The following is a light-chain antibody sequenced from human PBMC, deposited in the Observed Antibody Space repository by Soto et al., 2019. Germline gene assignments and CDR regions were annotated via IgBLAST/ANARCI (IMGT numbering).Light chain of an antibody. J-gene: IGLJ2*01. CDR1: SSNIGAGYD. V-gene: IGLV1-40*01. CDR2: GDP. Sequence: QSVLTQPPSVSGAPRQRVTISCTGSSSNIGAGYDVYWYQQLPGTVPKLLTYGDPNRPSGVPDRFSGSKSGTSASLAITGLQADDEADYYCQSYDSSLSGVVFGGGTKLTVL. CDR3: QSYDSSLSGVV.